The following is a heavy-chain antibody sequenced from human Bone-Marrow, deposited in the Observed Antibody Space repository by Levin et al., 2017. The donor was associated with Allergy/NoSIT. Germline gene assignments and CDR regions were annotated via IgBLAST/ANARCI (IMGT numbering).Heavy chain of an antibody. Sequence: PGGSLRLSCAASGFTFSDYYMSWIRQAPGKGLEWVSYISSSSSYTNYADSVKGRFTISRDNAKNSLYLQMNSLRAEDTAVYYCAREVRGITMVRGVIITPSWFDPWGQGTLVTVSS. D-gene: IGHD3-10*01. CDR2: ISSSSSYT. CDR1: GFTFSDYY. CDR3: AREVRGITMVRGVIITPSWFDP. V-gene: IGHV3-11*05. J-gene: IGHJ5*02.